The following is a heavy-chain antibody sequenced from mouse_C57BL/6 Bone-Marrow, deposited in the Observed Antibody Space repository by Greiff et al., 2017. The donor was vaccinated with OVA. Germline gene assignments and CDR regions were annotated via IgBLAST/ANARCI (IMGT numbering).Heavy chain of an antibody. Sequence: QVQLQQPGAELVRPGTSVKLSCKASGYTFTSYWMHWVKQRPGQGLEWIGVIDPSDSYTTYNQKFKGKATLTVDTSSSTAYMQLSSLTSEDSAVYYCARRRYYYAMDYWGQGTSVTVSS. CDR3: ARRRYYYAMDY. V-gene: IGHV1-59*01. CDR2: IDPSDSYT. CDR1: GYTFTSYW. J-gene: IGHJ4*01.